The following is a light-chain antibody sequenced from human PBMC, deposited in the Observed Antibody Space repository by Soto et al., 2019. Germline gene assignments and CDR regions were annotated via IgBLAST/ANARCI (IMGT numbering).Light chain of an antibody. J-gene: IGKJ2*01. V-gene: IGKV1-39*01. CDR3: QQTYDTYT. CDR2: AAS. Sequence: DVQITQSPSSVSASVGDTVTITCRAGHNINTYLNWYQQKPGKAPKLLIYAASSLQSGVPSRFSGSGSGTDFTLTISSLQAEDSATYYCQQTYDTYTFGPGTKLHI. CDR1: HNINTY.